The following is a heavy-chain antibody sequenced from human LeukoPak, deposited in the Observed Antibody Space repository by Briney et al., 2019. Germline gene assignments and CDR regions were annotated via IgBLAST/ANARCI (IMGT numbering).Heavy chain of an antibody. CDR2: IWYDGSNK. CDR3: AKDRGYSGYDPDAFDI. CDR1: GFTFSSYG. V-gene: IGHV3-33*06. Sequence: GGSLRLSCAASGFTFSSYGMHWVRQAPGKGLEWVAVIWYDGSNKYYADSVKGRFTISRDNSKNTLYLQMNSLRAEDTAVYYCAKDRGYSGYDPDAFDIWGQGTMVTVSS. J-gene: IGHJ3*02. D-gene: IGHD5-12*01.